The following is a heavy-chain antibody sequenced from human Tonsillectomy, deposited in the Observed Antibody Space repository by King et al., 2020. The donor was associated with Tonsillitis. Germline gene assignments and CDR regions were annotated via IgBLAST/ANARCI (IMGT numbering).Heavy chain of an antibody. CDR1: GFTFSSYG. J-gene: IGHJ4*02. V-gene: IGHV3-33*08. D-gene: IGHD2-15*01. CDR3: ARDRGYCSGGSCYPDY. CDR2: IWYDGSNK. Sequence: QLVQSGGGVVQPGRSLRLSCAASGFTFSSYGMHWVRQAPGKGLEWVAVIWYDGSNKYYADSVKGRFTISRDNSKNTLYLQMNSLRAEDTAVYYCARDRGYCSGGSCYPDYWGQGTLVTVSS.